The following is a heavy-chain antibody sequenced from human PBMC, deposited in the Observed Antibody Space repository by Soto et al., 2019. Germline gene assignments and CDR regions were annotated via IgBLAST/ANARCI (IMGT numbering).Heavy chain of an antibody. CDR1: GASISTSIYY. J-gene: IGHJ4*02. CDR2: IYYSGST. D-gene: IGHD6-19*01. CDR3: ARRFEYSTGWYYFDD. V-gene: IGHV4-39*01. Sequence: PSETLSLTCTVSGASISTSIYYWGWIRQPPGKGLEWIGTIYYSGSTYYNPSLKSRVTISVDTSKNQFSLKLRSVTAADTAIYYCARRFEYSTGWYYFDDWGQGTLVTVSS.